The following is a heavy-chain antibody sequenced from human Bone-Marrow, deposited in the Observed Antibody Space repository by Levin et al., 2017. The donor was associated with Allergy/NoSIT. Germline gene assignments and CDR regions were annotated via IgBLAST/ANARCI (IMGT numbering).Heavy chain of an antibody. V-gene: IGHV3-30-3*01. CDR2: TSHNEGNK. CDR3: ATAPGVAVAANKWYFAY. D-gene: IGHD2-8*01. J-gene: IGHJ4*02. Sequence: SCVGSGFTFSGEAMHWVRQAPGKGLEWVAATSHNEGNKYYADSVKGRFTISRDNSKNTLFLQMNSLRAEDTAVYYCATAPGVAVAANKWYFAYWGQGTLVTVSS. CDR1: GFTFSGEA.